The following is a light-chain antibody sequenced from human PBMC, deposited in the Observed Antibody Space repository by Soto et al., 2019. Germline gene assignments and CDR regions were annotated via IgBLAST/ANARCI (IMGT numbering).Light chain of an antibody. CDR1: SPNIGNNI. V-gene: IGLV1-51*02. Sequence: QSVLTQPPSVSAAPGQKVTISCSGSSPNIGNNIVSWYQQLPGTAPKHLIYEGNKRPSGSPDRFSGSKSGTSATLGITGLQTGDEAEYYCASWDSSLTGGVFGGGTKLTVL. CDR2: EGN. J-gene: IGLJ2*01. CDR3: ASWDSSLTGGV.